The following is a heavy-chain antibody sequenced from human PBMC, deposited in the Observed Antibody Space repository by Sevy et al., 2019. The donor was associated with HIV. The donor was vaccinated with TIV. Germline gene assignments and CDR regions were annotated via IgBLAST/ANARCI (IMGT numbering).Heavy chain of an antibody. Sequence: SETLSPTCTVSGGSISSSSYYWGWIRQPPGKGLEWIGSIYYSGSTYYNPSLKSRVTISVDTSKNQFSLKLSSVTAADTAVYYCARHGGFLLSSSTSCYDYWGQGTLVTVSS. D-gene: IGHD2-2*01. J-gene: IGHJ4*02. CDR2: IYYSGST. CDR1: GGSISSSSYY. V-gene: IGHV4-39*01. CDR3: ARHGGFLLSSSTSCYDY.